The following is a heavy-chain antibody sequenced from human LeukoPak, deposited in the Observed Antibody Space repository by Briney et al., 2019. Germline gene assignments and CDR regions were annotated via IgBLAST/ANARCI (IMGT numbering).Heavy chain of an antibody. Sequence: GGSLRLSCAASGFTVSSNYMSWVRQAPGKGLEWVSSISSSSSYIYYADSVKGRFTISRDNAKNSLYLQMNSLRAEDTAVYYCARDSEVDYYDSSGYFDYWGQGTLVTVSS. CDR2: ISSSSSYI. D-gene: IGHD3-22*01. J-gene: IGHJ4*02. V-gene: IGHV3-21*01. CDR1: GFTVSSNY. CDR3: ARDSEVDYYDSSGYFDY.